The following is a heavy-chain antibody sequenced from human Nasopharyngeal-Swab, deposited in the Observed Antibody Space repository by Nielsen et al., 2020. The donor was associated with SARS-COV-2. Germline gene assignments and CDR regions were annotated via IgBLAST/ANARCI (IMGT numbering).Heavy chain of an antibody. V-gene: IGHV4-59*01. CDR2: IYYSGST. J-gene: IGHJ3*02. D-gene: IGHD2-15*01. CDR1: GGSISSYY. Sequence: SETLSLTYTVSGGSISSYYWSWIRQPPGKGLEWIGYIYYSGSTNYNPSLKSRVTISVDTSKNQFSLKLSSVTAADTAVYYCAREGGYCSGGSCYYTDAFDIWGQGTMVTVSS. CDR3: AREGGYCSGGSCYYTDAFDI.